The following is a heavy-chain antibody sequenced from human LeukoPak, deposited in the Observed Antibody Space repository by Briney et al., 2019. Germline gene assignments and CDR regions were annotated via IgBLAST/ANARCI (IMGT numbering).Heavy chain of an antibody. CDR3: AKDSPMRSNYVTAFDY. J-gene: IGHJ4*02. V-gene: IGHV3-23*01. Sequence: GGSLRLSCAASGFTLSSYAMSWVRQAPGKGLECVSAISGSGGSTYYADSVKGRFTISRDNSKNTLYLQMNSLRAEDTAVYYCAKDSPMRSNYVTAFDYWGQGTLVTVSS. CDR1: GFTLSSYA. D-gene: IGHD4-11*01. CDR2: ISGSGGST.